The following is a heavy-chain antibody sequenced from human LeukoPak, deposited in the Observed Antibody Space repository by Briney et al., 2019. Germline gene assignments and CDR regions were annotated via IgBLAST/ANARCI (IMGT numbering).Heavy chain of an antibody. CDR3: ARALYYYDSSGYYPYYFDY. J-gene: IGHJ4*02. V-gene: IGHV5-51*01. Sequence: GESLQISCKGSGYSFTSYWIGWVRQMPGKGLEWMGIIYPGDSDTRYSPSFQGQVTISADKSISTAYLQWSSLKASDTAMYYCARALYYYDSSGYYPYYFDYWGQGTLVTVSS. CDR2: IYPGDSDT. D-gene: IGHD3-22*01. CDR1: GYSFTSYW.